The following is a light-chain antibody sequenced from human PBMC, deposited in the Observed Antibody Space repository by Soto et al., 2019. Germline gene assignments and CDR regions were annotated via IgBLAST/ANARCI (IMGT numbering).Light chain of an antibody. Sequence: DIQMTQSPSTLSASVGDRVTITCRASQSISSWLAWYQQKPGKAPKLLIYKASSLESVVRSRFSGSGSGTVFTLTISSLQPDDFATYYCQQYNSYSYTFAQVTKLEIK. CDR2: KAS. CDR1: QSISSW. V-gene: IGKV1-5*03. J-gene: IGKJ2*01. CDR3: QQYNSYSYT.